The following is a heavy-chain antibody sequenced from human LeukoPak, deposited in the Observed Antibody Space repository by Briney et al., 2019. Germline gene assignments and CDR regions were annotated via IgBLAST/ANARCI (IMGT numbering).Heavy chain of an antibody. D-gene: IGHD6-13*01. V-gene: IGHV3-23*01. Sequence: GGSLRLSCAASGFTFSSYAMSWVRPAPGKGREWVSAISGSGGSTYYADSVKGRFTISRDNSKNTLYLQMNSLRAEDTAVYYCAKAPGYSSTEGYFDYWGQGTLVTVSS. CDR2: ISGSGGST. CDR1: GFTFSSYA. CDR3: AKAPGYSSTEGYFDY. J-gene: IGHJ4*02.